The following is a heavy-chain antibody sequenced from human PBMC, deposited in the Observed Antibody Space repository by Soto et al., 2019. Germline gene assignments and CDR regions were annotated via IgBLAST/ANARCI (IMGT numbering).Heavy chain of an antibody. CDR1: GGSFSGYY. CDR2: IDHGGTI. V-gene: IGHV4-34*01. J-gene: IGHJ5*02. CDR3: ARAPQRQCGVGFDP. Sequence: SETLSLTCAVYGGSFSGYYWTGVRQPPGKGLEWSGEIDHGGTINSDPSLKSRVTISMDTYKSPFSLNLTSVTAADTPVYYCARAPQRQCGVGFDPWGQGALVTAPQ. D-gene: IGHD1-26*01.